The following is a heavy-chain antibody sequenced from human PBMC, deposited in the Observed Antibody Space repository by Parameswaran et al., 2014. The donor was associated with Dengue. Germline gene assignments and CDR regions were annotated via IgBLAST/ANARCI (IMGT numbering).Heavy chain of an antibody. J-gene: IGHJ4*02. Sequence: WVRQAPGQGLEWMGWMNPNSGNTGYAQKFQGRVTMTRNTSISTAYMELSSLRSEDTAVYYCAIGKYGSGLYWGQGTLVTVSS. CDR3: AIGKYGSGLY. CDR2: MNPNSGNT. V-gene: IGHV1-8*01. D-gene: IGHD3-10*01.